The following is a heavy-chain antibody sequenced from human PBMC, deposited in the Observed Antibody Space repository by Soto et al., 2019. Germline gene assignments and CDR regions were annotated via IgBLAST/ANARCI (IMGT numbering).Heavy chain of an antibody. CDR2: FYYGGSA. CDR1: GGSISSSTYF. CDR3: VRHMRGGWYFQY. V-gene: IGHV4-39*01. J-gene: IGHJ1*01. Sequence: QLQLQESGPGLVKPSETLSLTCNVSGGSISSSTYFWGWIRQPPGKGLEWIGSFYYGGSAYYSPSLKSRGTLSVDTSKNQFALKVASLIAADTAVTYCVRHMRGGWYFQYWGLGSLVTASS. D-gene: IGHD6-19*01.